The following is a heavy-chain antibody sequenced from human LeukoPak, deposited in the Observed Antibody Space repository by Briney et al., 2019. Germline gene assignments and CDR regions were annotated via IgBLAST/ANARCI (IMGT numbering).Heavy chain of an antibody. CDR3: ARDHTVDGLVFDY. CDR2: IKQDGSEN. V-gene: IGHV3-7*01. D-gene: IGHD6-19*01. CDR1: GFTLSDFW. J-gene: IGHJ4*02. Sequence: PGGSLRLSCAASGFTLSDFWMNWVRQAPGKGLEWVASIKQDGSENYYVDSVKGRFSISRDNANNSLHLQMNSLRDEDTAVYYCARDHTVDGLVFDYWGQGILVTVSS.